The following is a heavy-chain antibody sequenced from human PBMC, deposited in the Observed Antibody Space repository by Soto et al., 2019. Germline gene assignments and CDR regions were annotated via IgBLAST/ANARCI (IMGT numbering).Heavy chain of an antibody. CDR3: ARDFRDNGSWYPDYYYGMDV. Sequence: GGSLRLSCAASGFTFSSYGMHWVRQAPGKGLEWVAVIWYDGSNKYYADSVKGRFTISRDNSKNTLYLQMNSLRAEDTAVYYCARDFRDNGSWYPDYYYGMDVWGQGTTVTVSS. J-gene: IGHJ6*02. V-gene: IGHV3-33*01. D-gene: IGHD6-13*01. CDR1: GFTFSSYG. CDR2: IWYDGSNK.